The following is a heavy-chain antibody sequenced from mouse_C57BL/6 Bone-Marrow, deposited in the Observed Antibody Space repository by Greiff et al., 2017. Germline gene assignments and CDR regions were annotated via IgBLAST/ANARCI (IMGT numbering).Heavy chain of an antibody. D-gene: IGHD2-3*01. V-gene: IGHV1-81*01. CDR3: ASDGYYYAMDY. CDR2: IHPRSGNT. Sequence: QVQLQQSGAELARPGASVKLSCKASGYTFTSYGISWVKQSTGQGLEWIGEIHPRSGNTYYNEKFKGKATLTADKSSSTAYMELRSLTSEDSAVDFCASDGYYYAMDYWGQGTSVTVSS. CDR1: GYTFTSYG. J-gene: IGHJ4*01.